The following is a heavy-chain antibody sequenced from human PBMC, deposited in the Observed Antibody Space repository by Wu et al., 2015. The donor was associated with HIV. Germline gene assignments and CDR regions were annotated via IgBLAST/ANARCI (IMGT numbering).Heavy chain of an antibody. CDR2: IIPIFGTA. Sequence: QVQLVQSGAEVKKPGSSVKVSCKASGGTFSSYAISWVRQVPGQGLEWMGGIIPIFGTANYAQKFQGRVTITTDESTSTAYMELSSLRSEDTAVYYCARCSRSITMVRGPYYYYGMDVWGQGTTVTVSS. V-gene: IGHV1-69*01. J-gene: IGHJ6*02. CDR1: GGTFSSYA. CDR3: ARCSRSITMVRGPYYYYGMDV. D-gene: IGHD3-10*01.